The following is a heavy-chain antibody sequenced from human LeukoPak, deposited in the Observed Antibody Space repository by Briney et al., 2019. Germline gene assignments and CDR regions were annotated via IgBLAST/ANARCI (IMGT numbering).Heavy chain of an antibody. CDR2: ISGSGGST. Sequence: GGSLRLSCAASGFTFSSYAMSWVRQAPGKGLEWVSAISGSGGSTYYADYVKGRFTISRDNSKNTLYLQMNSLRPEDTAVYYCAREANSYYYGSGSYFYFDYWGQGTLVTVSS. D-gene: IGHD3-10*01. CDR1: GFTFSSYA. V-gene: IGHV3-23*01. CDR3: AREANSYYYGSGSYFYFDY. J-gene: IGHJ4*02.